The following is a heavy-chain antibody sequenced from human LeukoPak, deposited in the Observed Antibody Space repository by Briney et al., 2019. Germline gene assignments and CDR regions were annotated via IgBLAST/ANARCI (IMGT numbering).Heavy chain of an antibody. D-gene: IGHD3-10*01. CDR3: ARGSQYYYGSGSYYNGYYFDY. CDR2: ISYDGSNK. V-gene: IGHV3-30*01. CDR1: GFTFSSYA. Sequence: GWSLRLSCAASGFTFSSYAMHWVRQAPGKGLEWVAVISYDGSNKYYADSVKGRFTISRDNSKNTLYLQMNSLRAEDTAVYYCARGSQYYYGSGSYYNGYYFDYWGQGTPVTVSS. J-gene: IGHJ4*02.